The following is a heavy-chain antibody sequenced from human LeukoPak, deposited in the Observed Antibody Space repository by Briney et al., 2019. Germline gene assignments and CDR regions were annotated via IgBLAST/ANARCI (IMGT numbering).Heavy chain of an antibody. D-gene: IGHD6-13*01. CDR2: IYHSGST. Sequence: PSETLSLTCTVSGYSISSGYYWGWIRQPPGKGLEWIGSIYHSGSTYYNPSLKSRVTISVDTSKNQFSLKLSSVTAADTAVYYCARNLTGIAAAGNYYYYMDVWGKGTTVTVSS. CDR3: ARNLTGIAAAGNYYYYMDV. V-gene: IGHV4-38-2*02. J-gene: IGHJ6*03. CDR1: GYSISSGYY.